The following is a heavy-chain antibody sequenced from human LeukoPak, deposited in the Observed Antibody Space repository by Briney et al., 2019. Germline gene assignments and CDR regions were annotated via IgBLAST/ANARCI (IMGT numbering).Heavy chain of an antibody. J-gene: IGHJ6*02. CDR3: ARDGARLPYYYYYNGMDV. CDR1: GYTFTSYG. D-gene: IGHD2-21*02. Sequence: GASVKVSWKASGYTFTSYGISWVRQAPGQGLEWMGWISAYSGNTNYAQKLQGRVTMTADTSTSTAYMQLRSLRSDDTAVYYCARDGARLPYYYYYNGMDVWGQGTTVTVSS. CDR2: ISAYSGNT. V-gene: IGHV1-18*01.